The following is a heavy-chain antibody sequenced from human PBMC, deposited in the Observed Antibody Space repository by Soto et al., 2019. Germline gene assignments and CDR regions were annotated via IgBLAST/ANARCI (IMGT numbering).Heavy chain of an antibody. D-gene: IGHD2-8*02. V-gene: IGHV1-18*04. CDR3: VHLGTGDSSFDFAS. J-gene: IGHJ4*02. CDR2: ISTYNENM. CDR1: GSTFTSNG. Sequence: GASVKVSCKVSGSTFTSNGIGWVRQAPGQGLEWMGWISTYNENMATAPQLQGRLTMTTDTSTTTAYMELTNLKFDDTALYYCVHLGTGDSSFDFASGGQGTLVTVSS.